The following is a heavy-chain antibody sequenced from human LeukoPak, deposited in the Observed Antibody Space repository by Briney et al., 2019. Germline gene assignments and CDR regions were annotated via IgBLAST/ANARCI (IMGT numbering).Heavy chain of an antibody. Sequence: GGSLRLSCAAPGFTFSTYAMSWVRQAPGKGLEWVSTISGSGANTYYADSVRGRFTISRDNSKNTLYLHMNSLRAEDTAVCYCAKERAGYTNPYYFDYWGQGTLVTVSS. CDR1: GFTFSTYA. CDR3: AKERAGYTNPYYFDY. V-gene: IGHV3-23*01. D-gene: IGHD3-16*02. CDR2: ISGSGANT. J-gene: IGHJ4*02.